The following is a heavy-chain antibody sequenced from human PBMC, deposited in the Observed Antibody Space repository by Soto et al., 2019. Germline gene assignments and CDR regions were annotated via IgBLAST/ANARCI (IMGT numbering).Heavy chain of an antibody. CDR3: ARGAGIAAVSGFDY. J-gene: IGHJ4*02. CDR2: IYTSGST. Sequence: PSEPLSLTCTVSGGSISSYYWSWIRQPAGKGLEWIGRIYTSGSTNYNPSLKSRVTMSVDTSKNQFSLKLSSVTAADTAVYYCARGAGIAAVSGFDYWGQGTLVTVSS. CDR1: GGSISSYY. V-gene: IGHV4-4*07. D-gene: IGHD6-25*01.